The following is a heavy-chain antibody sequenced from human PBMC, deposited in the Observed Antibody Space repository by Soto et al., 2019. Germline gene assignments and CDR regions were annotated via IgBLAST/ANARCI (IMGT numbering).Heavy chain of an antibody. CDR2: LSFDGSEK. Sequence: QVQLVESGGGVVQPGRSLRLSCGASGFTFNNYGMHWVRQVPGKGLEWVAVLSFDGSEKYYADSVKGRFTISRDNSKNTLYLQMNSLRIEDAAVYHCVKDRVPGAYGHYYGMDVWGQGTTVTVSS. V-gene: IGHV3-30*18. CDR1: GFTFNNYG. J-gene: IGHJ6*02. CDR3: VKDRVPGAYGHYYGMDV. D-gene: IGHD4-17*01.